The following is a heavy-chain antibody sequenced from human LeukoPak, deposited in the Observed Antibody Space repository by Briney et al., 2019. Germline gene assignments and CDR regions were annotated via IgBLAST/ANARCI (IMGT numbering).Heavy chain of an antibody. V-gene: IGHV1-18*01. D-gene: IGHD1-26*01. CDR1: GYTFTSYG. J-gene: IGHJ4*02. Sequence: ASVKVSCKASGYTFTSYGISWVRQAPGQGLEWMGWISAYNGNTNYAQKLQGRVTMTTDTSTSTAYMELRSLRSDDTAVYYCARGPAGSGSYYPFDYWGQGTLVTVSS. CDR2: ISAYNGNT. CDR3: ARGPAGSGSYYPFDY.